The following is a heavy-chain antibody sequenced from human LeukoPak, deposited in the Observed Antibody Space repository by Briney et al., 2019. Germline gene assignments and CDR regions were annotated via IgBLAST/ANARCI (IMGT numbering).Heavy chain of an antibody. V-gene: IGHV4-38-2*01. CDR2: IYHSGST. J-gene: IGHJ4*02. CDR3: ARLFEPPMIVVVPAAPDY. D-gene: IGHD2-2*01. Sequence: SETLSLTCAVSGYSISSGYYWGWIQQPPGKGLEWIGSIYHSGSTYYNPSLKSRVTISVDTSKNQFSLKLSSVTAADTAVYYCARLFEPPMIVVVPAAPDYWGQGTLVTVSS. CDR1: GYSISSGYY.